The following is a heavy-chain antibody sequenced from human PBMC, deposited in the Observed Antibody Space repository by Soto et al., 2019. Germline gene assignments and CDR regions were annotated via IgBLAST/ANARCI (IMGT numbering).Heavy chain of an antibody. V-gene: IGHV1-2*06. Sequence: QVQLVQSGAEVKKPGASVKVSCKASGYTFTAYYLYWVRQAPGQGLEWVGRINPKTGDTNYAQKFQGRVTMTRDTSITTAYMEVSSLRSDDTALYFCAPLKQAPNGIDYWGQGTLVSVSS. D-gene: IGHD2-8*01. CDR2: INPKTGDT. CDR3: APLKQAPNGIDY. CDR1: GYTFTAYY. J-gene: IGHJ4*02.